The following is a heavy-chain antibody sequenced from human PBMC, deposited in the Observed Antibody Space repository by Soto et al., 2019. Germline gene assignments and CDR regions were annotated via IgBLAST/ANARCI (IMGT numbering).Heavy chain of an antibody. CDR2: VNPSGGHT. V-gene: IGHV1-46*01. Sequence: QVQLVQSGAEVKKPGASVKVSCKASGDTFTDYYIHWVRQAPGQGLEWMGTVNPSGGHTIYAQHFRGRTTMTMDTYTITIYMELTSLTSEDTAVYYCARGGHVVVVTAALDYWGQGTLVTVSS. J-gene: IGHJ4*02. CDR1: GDTFTDYY. D-gene: IGHD2-21*02. CDR3: ARGGHVVVVTAALDY.